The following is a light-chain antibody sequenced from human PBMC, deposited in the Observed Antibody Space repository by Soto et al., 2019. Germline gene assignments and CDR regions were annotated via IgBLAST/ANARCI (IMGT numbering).Light chain of an antibody. CDR1: QSITNW. V-gene: IGKV1-5*01. CDR2: DAA. J-gene: IGKJ1*01. CDR3: QQYSSYWT. Sequence: DIRMTQSPSTLSSSVADIFTITVRASQSITNWLAWYQQKPGKAPKLLIYDAASLESGVPSRFSGSGSGTEFTLIISSLQPDDFAIYYCQQYSSYWTFGQGTKVDIK.